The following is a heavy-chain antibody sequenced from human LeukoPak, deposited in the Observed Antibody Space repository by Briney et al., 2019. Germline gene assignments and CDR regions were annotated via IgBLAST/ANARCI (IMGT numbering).Heavy chain of an antibody. J-gene: IGHJ4*02. CDR3: AKPGGSHYFDY. CDR1: GFTFSSYW. CDR2: ISDDGSNK. Sequence: PGGSLRLSCAASGFTFSSYWMSWVRQAPGKGLEWVALISDDGSNKFYADSVKGRFTISRDNSKNTLYLQMNSLTAEDTAVYYCAKPGGSHYFDYWGQGTLVTVSS. D-gene: IGHD1-26*01. V-gene: IGHV3-30*18.